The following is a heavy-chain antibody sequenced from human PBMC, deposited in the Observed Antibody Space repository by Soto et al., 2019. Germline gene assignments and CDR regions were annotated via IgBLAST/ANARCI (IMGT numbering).Heavy chain of an antibody. D-gene: IGHD3-3*01. CDR2: ISGSGGST. CDR1: GFTFSSYA. V-gene: IGHV3-23*01. CDR3: AIGGYTIFGPPAAPFDP. J-gene: IGHJ5*02. Sequence: PGGSLRLSCAASGFTFSSYAMSWVRQAPGKGLEWVSAISGSGGSTYYADSVKGRFTISRDNSKNTLYLQMNSLRAEDTAVYYCAIGGYTIFGPPAAPFDPWGQGTLVIVSA.